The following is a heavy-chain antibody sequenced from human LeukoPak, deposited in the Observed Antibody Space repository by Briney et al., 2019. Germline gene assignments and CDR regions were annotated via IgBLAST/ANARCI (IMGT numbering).Heavy chain of an antibody. CDR1: GGSISSFY. CDR2: IYSSGST. CDR3: ARVDGDYSHRI. Sequence: SETLSLTCTVSGGSISSFYWSWIRQPAGKGLEWIGRIYSSGSTNYNPSLKSRVTMSVDTSKNQFSLKLSSVTAADMAVYYCARVDGDYSHRIWGQGTLVTVSS. V-gene: IGHV4-4*07. J-gene: IGHJ4*02. D-gene: IGHD4-17*01.